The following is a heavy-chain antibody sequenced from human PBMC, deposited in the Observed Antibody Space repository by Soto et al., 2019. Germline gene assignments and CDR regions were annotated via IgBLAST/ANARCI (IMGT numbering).Heavy chain of an antibody. CDR3: ARVIDYGDYVADY. V-gene: IGHV1-69*13. D-gene: IGHD4-17*01. CDR2: IIPIFGTA. Sequence: SVKVSCKASGGTFSSYAISWVLQAPGQGLEWMGGIIPIFGTANYAQKFQGRVTITADESTSTAYMELSCLRSEDTAVYYCARVIDYGDYVADYWGQGTLVTVSS. J-gene: IGHJ4*02. CDR1: GGTFSSYA.